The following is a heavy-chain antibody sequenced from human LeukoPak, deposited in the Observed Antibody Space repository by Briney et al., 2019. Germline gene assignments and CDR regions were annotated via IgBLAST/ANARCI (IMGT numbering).Heavy chain of an antibody. CDR1: GFTFSSYE. Sequence: PGGSLRLSCAASGFTFSSYEMNWVRQAPGKGLEWVSYISSSGSTIYYADSVKGRFTISRDNAKNLLYLQMNSLRAEDTAVYYCASIAAIRPPVDYWGQGTLVTVSS. J-gene: IGHJ4*02. V-gene: IGHV3-48*03. D-gene: IGHD6-6*01. CDR2: ISSSGSTI. CDR3: ASIAAIRPPVDY.